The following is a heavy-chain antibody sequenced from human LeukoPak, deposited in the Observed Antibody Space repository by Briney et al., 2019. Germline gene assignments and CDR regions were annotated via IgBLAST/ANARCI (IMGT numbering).Heavy chain of an antibody. D-gene: IGHD3-22*01. V-gene: IGHV3-15*01. J-gene: IGHJ3*02. CDR3: TTGQDYYDSSGYYLGAAFDI. Sequence: GGSLRLSCAASGFIFSNAWMSWVRQAPGKGLEWVGRIKSKTDGGTTDYAAPVKGRFTISRDDSKNTLYLQMNSLKTEDTAVYYCTTGQDYYDSSGYYLGAAFDIWGQGTMVTVSS. CDR2: IKSKTDGGTT. CDR1: GFIFSNAW.